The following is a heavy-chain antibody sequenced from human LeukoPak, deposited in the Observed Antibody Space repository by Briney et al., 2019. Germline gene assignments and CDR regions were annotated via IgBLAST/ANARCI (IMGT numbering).Heavy chain of an antibody. CDR3: AKDSPVATY. CDR1: GFSLSTYG. Sequence: GGSLRLSCAASGFSLSTYGLTWVGQAPGKGLEWVSAISGGATSTYYADSVKGRFTISRDNSKNTLYLEMNSLRADDTAVYYCAKDSPVATYWGQGTLVTVSS. CDR2: ISGGATST. V-gene: IGHV3-23*01. D-gene: IGHD4-23*01. J-gene: IGHJ4*02.